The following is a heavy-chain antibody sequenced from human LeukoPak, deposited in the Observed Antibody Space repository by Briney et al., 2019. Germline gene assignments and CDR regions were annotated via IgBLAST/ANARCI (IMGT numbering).Heavy chain of an antibody. D-gene: IGHD3-10*01. J-gene: IGHJ4*02. Sequence: GASVKVSCKASGYTFTGYYMHWVRQAPGQGLEWMGWINPNSGGTNYAQKFQGRVTMTRDTFISTAYMELSRLRSDDTAVYYCARDRVLLWFGELPQPFDYWGQGTLVTVSS. CDR1: GYTFTGYY. CDR3: ARDRVLLWFGELPQPFDY. V-gene: IGHV1-2*02. CDR2: INPNSGGT.